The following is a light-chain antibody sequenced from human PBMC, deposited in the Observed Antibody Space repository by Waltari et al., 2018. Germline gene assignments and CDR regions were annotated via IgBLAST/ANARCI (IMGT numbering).Light chain of an antibody. CDR2: AAT. Sequence: DIQMTQSPSSLSASVVDTVTITCRASQGISSYLNWFQQKPGKAPKLLMYAATTLQSGVPSRFSGSGSGTDFTLTISSLQPEDFAVYYCLQHKSYPYTFGQGTKVEI. CDR3: LQHKSYPYT. V-gene: IGKV1-17*01. J-gene: IGKJ2*01. CDR1: QGISSY.